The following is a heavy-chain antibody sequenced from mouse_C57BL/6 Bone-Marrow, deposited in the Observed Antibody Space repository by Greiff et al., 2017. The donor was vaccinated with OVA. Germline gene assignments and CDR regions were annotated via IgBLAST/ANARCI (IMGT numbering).Heavy chain of an antibody. V-gene: IGHV1-26*01. J-gene: IGHJ3*01. CDR3: AREGDYGIPWFAD. Sequence: EVQLHQSGPELVKPGASVKISCKASGYTFTDYYMHWVKQSPGQSLEWIGDITPNNGGTSYNQKFKGKATLTVDKSSSTAYMELRSLTSEDSAVYYCAREGDYGIPWFADWGQGTLVTVAA. D-gene: IGHD2-1*01. CDR1: GYTFTDYY. CDR2: ITPNNGGT.